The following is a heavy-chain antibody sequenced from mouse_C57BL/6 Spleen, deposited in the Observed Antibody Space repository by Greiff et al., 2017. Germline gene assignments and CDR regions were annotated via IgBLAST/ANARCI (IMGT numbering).Heavy chain of an antibody. CDR1: GYTFTSYW. V-gene: IGHV1-61*01. CDR2: IYPSASET. D-gene: IGHD1-1*01. J-gene: IGHJ3*01. Sequence: VQLQQPGAELVRPGSSVKLSCKASGYTFTSYWMDWVKQRPGQGLEWIGHIYPSASETHYNQKFKDKATLAVDKSSSTAYMQLSSLTSEDSAVYYCARFYYYGSSPFAYWGQGTLVTVSA. CDR3: ARFYYYGSSPFAY.